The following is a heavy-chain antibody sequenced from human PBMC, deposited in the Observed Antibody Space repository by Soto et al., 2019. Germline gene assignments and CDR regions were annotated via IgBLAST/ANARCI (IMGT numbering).Heavy chain of an antibody. D-gene: IGHD1-26*01. Sequence: QVQLVQSGAEVKKPGSSVKVSCEASGGTFSNYAFSCVRQAPGQGLEWMGGIIPIFGTTNYAQKFQGRIKITADESTGTVYMELSGLKSEDTAVYYCARVNSGSYPFNYYYGMDVWGQGTAVTVSS. CDR3: ARVNSGSYPFNYYYGMDV. V-gene: IGHV1-69*01. CDR2: IIPIFGTT. J-gene: IGHJ6*02. CDR1: GGTFSNYA.